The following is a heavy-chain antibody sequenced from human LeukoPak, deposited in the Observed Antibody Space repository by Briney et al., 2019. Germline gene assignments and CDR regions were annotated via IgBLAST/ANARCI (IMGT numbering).Heavy chain of an antibody. Sequence: PSETLSLTCAVYGGSFSGYYWSWIRQPPGKGLEWIGEINHSGSTNYNPSLKSRVTMSLDASKNQFSLELNSVTPADTAVYYCARGGNYWPQWWFDPWGRGTLVSVSS. CDR3: ARGGNYWPQWWFDP. CDR1: GGSFSGYY. V-gene: IGHV4-34*01. CDR2: INHSGST. J-gene: IGHJ5*02. D-gene: IGHD1-26*01.